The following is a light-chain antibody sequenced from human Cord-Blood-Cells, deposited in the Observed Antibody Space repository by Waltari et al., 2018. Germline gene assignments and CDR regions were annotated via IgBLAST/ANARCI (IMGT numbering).Light chain of an antibody. J-gene: IGLJ1*01. Sequence: QSALTQPASVSGSPGQSITISCTGTSSDVGSYNLVSWYHQHPGKAPNLMIYEGSKRPSGFSNRFSGYKSGNPASLTISGLQAEDEADYYCCSYAGSSTYVFGTGTKVTVL. CDR2: EGS. CDR3: CSYAGSSTYV. V-gene: IGLV2-23*01. CDR1: SSDVGSYNL.